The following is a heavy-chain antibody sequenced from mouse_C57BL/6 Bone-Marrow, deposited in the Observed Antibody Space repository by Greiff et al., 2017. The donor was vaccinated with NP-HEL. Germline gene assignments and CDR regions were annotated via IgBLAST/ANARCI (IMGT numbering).Heavy chain of an antibody. CDR1: GYTFTDYY. CDR2: IYPGSGNT. V-gene: IGHV1-76*01. Sequence: LQESGAELVRPGASVKLSCKASGYTFTDYYINWVKQRPGQGLEWIARIYPGSGNTYYNEKFKGKATLTAEKSSSTAYMQLSSLTSEDSAVYFCARSGYYYGSVYWGQGTTLTVSS. J-gene: IGHJ2*01. D-gene: IGHD1-1*01. CDR3: ARSGYYYGSVY.